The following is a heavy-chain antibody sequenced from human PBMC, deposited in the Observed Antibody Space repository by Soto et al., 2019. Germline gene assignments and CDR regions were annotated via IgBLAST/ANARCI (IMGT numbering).Heavy chain of an antibody. V-gene: IGHV3-21*01. CDR1: DLAFTGFN. CDR3: ARDLLAGQQLVIPWFHP. Sequence: GGPLSLSVTALDLAFTGFNLTGARQPPGKGLEWVSSIFTRSSQIYYADSVKGRFTISRDDAKNSLFLQMNSLSVEDTAVYYCARDLLAGQQLVIPWFHPWGQGTLVTVSS. CDR2: IFTRSSQI. J-gene: IGHJ5*02. D-gene: IGHD1-26*01.